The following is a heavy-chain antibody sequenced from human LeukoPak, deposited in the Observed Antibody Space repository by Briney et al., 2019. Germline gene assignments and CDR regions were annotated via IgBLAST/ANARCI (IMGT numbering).Heavy chain of an antibody. V-gene: IGHV4-59*01. Sequence: SETLSLTCNVSGGSISSYYWSWIRQPPGKGLEWIGYTYYSGSTNYNPSLKSRVTISVDTSKNQFSLKLSSVTAADTAVYYCARDGGGYYFDYWGQGTLVTVSS. CDR2: TYYSGST. CDR1: GGSISSYY. D-gene: IGHD4-23*01. CDR3: ARDGGGYYFDY. J-gene: IGHJ4*02.